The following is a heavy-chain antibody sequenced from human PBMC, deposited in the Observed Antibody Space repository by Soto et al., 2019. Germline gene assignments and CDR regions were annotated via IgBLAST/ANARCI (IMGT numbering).Heavy chain of an antibody. CDR1: GGTFSSYT. V-gene: IGHV1-69*02. CDR3: ARGGVDTGPFDP. Sequence: QVQLVQSGAEVKKPGSSVKVSCKASGGTFSSYTISWVRQAPGQGLEWMGRIIPILGIANYAQKLQGRVTSTADESTSTAYMELSSLRSEDTAVYYCARGGVDTGPFDPWGQGTLVTVSS. D-gene: IGHD5-18*01. CDR2: IIPILGIA. J-gene: IGHJ5*02.